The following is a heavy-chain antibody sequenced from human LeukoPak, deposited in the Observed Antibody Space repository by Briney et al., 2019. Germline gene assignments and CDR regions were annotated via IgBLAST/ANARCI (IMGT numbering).Heavy chain of an antibody. Sequence: GGSLRLSCAASGFTFTTYWMHWVRQAPGKGLVWVSRINSDGSITSYADSVKGRFTISRDNAKNTLYLQMNSLRAEDTAVYYCARDAVDTANAVWGQGTTVTVSS. V-gene: IGHV3-74*01. CDR1: GFTFTTYW. CDR2: INSDGSIT. D-gene: IGHD5-18*01. CDR3: ARDAVDTANAV. J-gene: IGHJ6*02.